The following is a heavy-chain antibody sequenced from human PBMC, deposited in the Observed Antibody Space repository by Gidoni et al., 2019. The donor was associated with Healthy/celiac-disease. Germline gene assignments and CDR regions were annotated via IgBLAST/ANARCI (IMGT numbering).Heavy chain of an antibody. CDR3: ARANYGDLLDFDY. V-gene: IGHV3-21*01. CDR1: GSTFSSYC. D-gene: IGHD4-17*01. J-gene: IGHJ4*02. Sequence: EVQLVESGGGLVKPGGSLRLSCAAPGSTFSSYCMNWVRQAPGKGLEWFSSISSSSIYIYYSYSVKSRFTISIDNAKNSLYLQMNGLRAEDTAVYYCARANYGDLLDFDYWGQGTLVTVSS. CDR2: ISSSSIYI.